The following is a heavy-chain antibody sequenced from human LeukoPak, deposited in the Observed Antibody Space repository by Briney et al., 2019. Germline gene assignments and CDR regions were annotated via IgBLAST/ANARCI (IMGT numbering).Heavy chain of an antibody. V-gene: IGHV3-20*04. CDR2: INWNGGST. CDR3: ARAFKYSMSGYYFDY. J-gene: IGHJ4*02. CDR1: GFTFDDYG. Sequence: GGSLRLSCAASGFTFDDYGMRWVRQAPGKGLEWVSGINWNGGSTGYADSVKGRFTISRDNAKNSLYLQMNSLRAEDTALYYCARAFKYSMSGYYFDYWGQGTLVTVSS. D-gene: IGHD2-21*01.